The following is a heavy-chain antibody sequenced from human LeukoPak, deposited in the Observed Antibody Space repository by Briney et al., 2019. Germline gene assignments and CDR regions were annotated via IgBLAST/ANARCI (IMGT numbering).Heavy chain of an antibody. J-gene: IGHJ4*02. CDR2: INPSGFST. CDR1: VYTFASYY. Sequence: ASVKVSCKASVYTFASYYMHWVRQAPGQGLEWMGIINPSGFSTRYAQRFQGRVTMTRDTSTSTVYMELRSLRSEDTAVYYCARDKNWVAFSSSCFDYWGQGTLVTVSS. V-gene: IGHV1-46*01. D-gene: IGHD6-13*01. CDR3: ARDKNWVAFSSSCFDY.